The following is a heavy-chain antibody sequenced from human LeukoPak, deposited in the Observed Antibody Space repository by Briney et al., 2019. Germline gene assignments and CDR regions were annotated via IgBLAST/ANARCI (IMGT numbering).Heavy chain of an antibody. CDR2: IYTSGST. CDR3: ARDRSALEWDAFDI. V-gene: IGHV4-4*07. J-gene: IGHJ3*02. CDR1: GGSFSGYY. Sequence: SETLSLTCAVYGGSFSGYYWSWIRQPAGKGLEWIGRIYTSGSTNYNPSLKSRVTMSVDTSKNQFSLKLSSVTAADTAVYYCARDRSALEWDAFDIWGQGTMVTVSS. D-gene: IGHD6-6*01.